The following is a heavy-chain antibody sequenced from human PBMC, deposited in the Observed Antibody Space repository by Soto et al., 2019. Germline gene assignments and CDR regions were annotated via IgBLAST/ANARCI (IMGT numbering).Heavy chain of an antibody. CDR2: ISYDGSNK. V-gene: IGHV3-30*18. CDR3: AKDLPSKVRGHDAFDI. J-gene: IGHJ3*02. D-gene: IGHD3-10*01. CDR1: GFTFSSYG. Sequence: GGSLRLSCAASGFTFSSYGMHWFRQAPGKGLEWVEVISYDGSNKYYADSVKGRFTISRDNSKNTLYLQMNSLRAEDTAVYYCAKDLPSKVRGHDAFDIWGQGTMVTVSS.